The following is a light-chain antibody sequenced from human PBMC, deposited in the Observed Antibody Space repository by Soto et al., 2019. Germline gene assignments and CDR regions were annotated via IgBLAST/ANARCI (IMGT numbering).Light chain of an antibody. CDR3: QQTSSFPLT. Sequence: DIQMTQSPSSLSASVGDRVTITCRASQSISNYLNWYQQKPGKAPELLIYVASTLQSGVPSRLNGSASGTEFTLAINSLHPEDFATYYCQQTSSFPLTFGQGTKVDIK. CDR2: VAS. V-gene: IGKV1-39*01. J-gene: IGKJ1*01. CDR1: QSISNY.